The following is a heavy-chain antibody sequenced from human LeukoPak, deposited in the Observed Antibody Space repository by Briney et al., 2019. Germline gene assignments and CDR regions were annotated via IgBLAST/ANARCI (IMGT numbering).Heavy chain of an antibody. CDR3: ASDMNYDSSGEY. CDR1: GYTFTGYY. D-gene: IGHD3-22*01. CDR2: INPNSGGT. V-gene: IGHV1-2*06. J-gene: IGHJ4*02. Sequence: ASVKVSCKASGYTFTGYYMHWARQAPGQGLEWMGRINPNSGGTNYAQKFQGRVTMTRDTSISTAYMELSRLRSDDTAVYYCASDMNYDSSGEYWGQGTLVTVSS.